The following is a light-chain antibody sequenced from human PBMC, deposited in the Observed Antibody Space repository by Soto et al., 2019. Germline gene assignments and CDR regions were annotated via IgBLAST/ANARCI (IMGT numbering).Light chain of an antibody. V-gene: IGKV2-28*01. CDR3: MQSLQAPPFT. CDR1: QSLLHSNGYNY. Sequence: DTVVSQSPLSLPVSPGEPASISCRSSQSLLHSNGYNYLEWYVQKPGQSPQLLVYLGSTRASGVPDRCRGSGSGTDFTLKISRVEAEDVGVYYCMQSLQAPPFTFGQGTKLEI. J-gene: IGKJ2*01. CDR2: LGS.